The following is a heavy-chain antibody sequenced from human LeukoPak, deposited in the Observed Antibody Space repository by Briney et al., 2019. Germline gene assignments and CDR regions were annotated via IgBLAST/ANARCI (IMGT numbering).Heavy chain of an antibody. CDR1: GFTFSDYY. CDR3: AREAMIVVVSNDAFDI. V-gene: IGHV3-11*01. D-gene: IGHD3-22*01. J-gene: IGHJ3*02. Sequence: GGSLRLSCAVSGFTFSDYYMSWIRQAPGKGLEWVSYISSSGSTIYYADSVKGRFTISRDNAKNSLYLQMNSLRAEDTAAYYCAREAMIVVVSNDAFDIWGQGTMVTVSS. CDR2: ISSSGSTI.